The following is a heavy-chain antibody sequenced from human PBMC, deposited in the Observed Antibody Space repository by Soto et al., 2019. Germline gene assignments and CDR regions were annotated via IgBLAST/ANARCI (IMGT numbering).Heavy chain of an antibody. V-gene: IGHV1-69*01. CDR1: GGTFSGYA. J-gene: IGHJ1*01. CDR2: IIPLLGIT. D-gene: IGHD1-20*01. Sequence: QAQLMQSGAEVKKPGSSVKVSCKASGGTFSGYAINCVRQAPGQGLEWMGGIIPLLGITDYGQKFQGRITIAADESTGTAYMDLRGLRSDDTAVYYCARDPRSITGTTSSEDFQHWGQGTLVSVSS. CDR3: ARDPRSITGTTSSEDFQH.